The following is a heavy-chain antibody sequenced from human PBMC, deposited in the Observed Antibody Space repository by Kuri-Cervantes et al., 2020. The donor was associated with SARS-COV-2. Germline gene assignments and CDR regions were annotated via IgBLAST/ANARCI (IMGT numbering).Heavy chain of an antibody. CDR1: GDSVSSNSAA. CDR2: TYYRSKWYN. V-gene: IGHV6-1*01. CDR3: ARLNSSSCHFDY. J-gene: IGHJ4*02. D-gene: IGHD6-13*01. Sequence: SCAISGDSVSSNSAAWNWIGQSPSRGLEWLGRTYYRSKWYNDYAVSVKSRITINPDTSKNQFSLKLSSVTAADTAVYYCARLNSSSCHFDYWGQGTLVTRYS.